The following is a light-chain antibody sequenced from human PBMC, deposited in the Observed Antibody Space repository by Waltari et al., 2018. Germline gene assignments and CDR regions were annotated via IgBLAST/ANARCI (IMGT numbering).Light chain of an antibody. CDR1: QFVSNS. Sequence: EMVITQSPATLSVSPGERATLSCRTSQFVSNSLAGYQQKPGQAPRRLMYGASTRATGTPARFIGSGFGTEFTLTISSLESEDFAVYYCQQYNVWPPEYAFGQGTKLEIK. V-gene: IGKV3-15*01. CDR3: QQYNVWPPEYA. CDR2: GAS. J-gene: IGKJ2*01.